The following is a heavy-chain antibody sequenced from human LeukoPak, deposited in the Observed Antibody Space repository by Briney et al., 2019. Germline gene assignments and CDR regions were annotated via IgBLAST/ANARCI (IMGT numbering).Heavy chain of an antibody. CDR3: ATHSSGPWSYYYYYMDV. D-gene: IGHD6-25*01. Sequence: PSETLSLTCTVSGYSISSGCYWGWIRQPPGKGLEWIGSIYHRGSTYYNPSLKSRVTISVERSRNQFSLNLTSVTAADTAVYYCATHSSGPWSYYYYYMDVWGKGTTVTVSS. J-gene: IGHJ6*03. CDR2: IYHRGST. CDR1: GYSISSGCY. V-gene: IGHV4-38-2*02.